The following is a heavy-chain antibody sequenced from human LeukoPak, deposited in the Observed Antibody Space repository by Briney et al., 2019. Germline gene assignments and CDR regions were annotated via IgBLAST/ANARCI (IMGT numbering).Heavy chain of an antibody. CDR1: GYTFTSYG. J-gene: IGHJ4*02. CDR2: INPNSGGT. V-gene: IGHV1-2*02. D-gene: IGHD6-13*01. Sequence: ASVKVSCKASGYTFTSYGISWVRQAPGQGLEWMGWINPNSGGTNYAQKFQGRVTMTRDTSVSTAYMELSRLRSDDTAVYYCARLAAADPFDYWGQGTLVTVSS. CDR3: ARLAAADPFDY.